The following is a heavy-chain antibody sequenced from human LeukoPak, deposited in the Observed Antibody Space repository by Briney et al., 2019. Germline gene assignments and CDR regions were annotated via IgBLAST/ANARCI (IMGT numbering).Heavy chain of an antibody. V-gene: IGHV5-51*01. CDR1: GYSFTTYL. J-gene: IGHJ4*02. CDR3: ARHHHVGGSYNY. D-gene: IGHD3-16*01. Sequence: GESLKISFKGSGYSFTTYLIGWVRQMPGKGLGGMGIIYPGDSDTRYSPSFQGQVTISADKSISTAYLQWSSLKASDTAMYYCARHHHVGGSYNYWGQGTLGTVSS. CDR2: IYPGDSDT.